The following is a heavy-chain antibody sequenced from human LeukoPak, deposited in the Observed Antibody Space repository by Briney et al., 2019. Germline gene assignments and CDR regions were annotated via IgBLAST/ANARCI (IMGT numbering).Heavy chain of an antibody. CDR2: ISYDGSNQ. CDR1: GFNFSSYA. V-gene: IGHV3-30-3*01. J-gene: IGHJ4*02. CDR3: ARGAVWGRYCSGGSCLFDY. Sequence: GKSLRLSRAASGFNFSSYAMHCVRPAPGKGREWVADISYDGSNQYYAASVKGRFTISRDNSKNTLYLQMNSLRAEDTAVYYCARGAVWGRYCSGGSCLFDYWGQGTLVTVSS. D-gene: IGHD2-15*01.